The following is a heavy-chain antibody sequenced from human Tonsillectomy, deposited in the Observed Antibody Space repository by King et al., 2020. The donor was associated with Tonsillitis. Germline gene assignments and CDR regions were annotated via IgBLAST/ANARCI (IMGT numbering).Heavy chain of an antibody. CDR3: AKDLWSKQQLPYYFDY. D-gene: IGHD6-13*01. Sequence: VQLVESGGGLVQPGGSLRLSCAASGFTFSSYAMSWVRQAPGKGLEWVSAISGSGGSTYYADSVKGRFTISRDNSKNTLYLQMNSLRAEDTAVFYCAKDLWSKQQLPYYFDYWGQGTLVTVSS. CDR1: GFTFSSYA. CDR2: ISGSGGST. J-gene: IGHJ4*02. V-gene: IGHV3-23*04.